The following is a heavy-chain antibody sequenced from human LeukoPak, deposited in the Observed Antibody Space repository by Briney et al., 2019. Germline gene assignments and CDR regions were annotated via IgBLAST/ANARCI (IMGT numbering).Heavy chain of an antibody. CDR2: INHSGST. D-gene: IGHD5-18*01. CDR1: GGSFSGYY. CDR3: ARGTRLVDTAYDY. J-gene: IGHJ4*02. V-gene: IGHV4-34*01. Sequence: SETLSLTCAVYGGSFSGYYWSWIRQPPGKGLEWIGEINHSGSTNYNPSLKSRVTISVDTSKNQFSLKLSSVTAADTAVYYCARGTRLVDTAYDYWGQGTLVTVSS.